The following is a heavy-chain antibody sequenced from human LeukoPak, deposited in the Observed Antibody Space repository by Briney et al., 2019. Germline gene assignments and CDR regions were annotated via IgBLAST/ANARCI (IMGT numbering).Heavy chain of an antibody. CDR2: INPSGGST. J-gene: IGHJ4*02. CDR1: GYTFTSYY. V-gene: IGHV1-46*01. Sequence: GASVKVSCKASGYTFTSYYMHWVRQAPGQGLEWMGIINPSGGSTSYAQEFQGRVTMTRDTSTSTVYMELSSLRSEDTAVYYCARGEGIAAAQYYDSSGYLLGVDYWGQGTLVTVSS. CDR3: ARGEGIAAAQYYDSSGYLLGVDY. D-gene: IGHD3-22*01.